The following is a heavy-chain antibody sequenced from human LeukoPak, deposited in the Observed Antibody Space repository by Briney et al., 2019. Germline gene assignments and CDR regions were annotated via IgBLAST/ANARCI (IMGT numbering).Heavy chain of an antibody. CDR3: ARSWIELAGCYCDY. V-gene: IGHV3-30-3*01. D-gene: IGHD6-13*01. J-gene: IGHJ4*02. CDR1: GFTFSNYA. Sequence: PGGSLRLSCAASGFTFSNYAMHWVRQAPGKGLEWVAVISYDGNNKYYADSVKGRFTISRDNSKNTLYLQMNSLRPEDTAMYYCARSWIELAGCYCDYWGQGTLVTVSS. CDR2: ISYDGNNK.